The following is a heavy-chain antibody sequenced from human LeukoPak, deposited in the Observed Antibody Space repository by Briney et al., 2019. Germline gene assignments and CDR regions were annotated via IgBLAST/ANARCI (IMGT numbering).Heavy chain of an antibody. Sequence: SETLSLTCTVSGGSISSSSYYWGWIRQPPGKGLEWIGSIYYSGSTYYNPSLKSRVTISVDTSKNQFSLKLSSVTAADTAVYYCASIAAAGTAPFDYWGQGTLVTVSS. D-gene: IGHD6-13*01. CDR3: ASIAAAGTAPFDY. CDR2: IYYSGST. J-gene: IGHJ4*02. CDR1: GGSISSSSYY. V-gene: IGHV4-39*07.